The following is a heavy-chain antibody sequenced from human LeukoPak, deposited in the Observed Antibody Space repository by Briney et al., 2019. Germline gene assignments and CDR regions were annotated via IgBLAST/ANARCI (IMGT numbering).Heavy chain of an antibody. CDR1: GGSISRYY. J-gene: IGHJ5*02. CDR2: IYYSGST. Sequence: SETLSLICTVSGGSISRYYWSWIRQPPGKGLEGIGYIYYSGSTNYNPSLKSRVTISVDTSKNQFSLKLSSVTAADTAVYYCARIYSSSWFLNWFDPWGQGTLVTVSS. V-gene: IGHV4-59*01. CDR3: ARIYSSSWFLNWFDP. D-gene: IGHD6-13*01.